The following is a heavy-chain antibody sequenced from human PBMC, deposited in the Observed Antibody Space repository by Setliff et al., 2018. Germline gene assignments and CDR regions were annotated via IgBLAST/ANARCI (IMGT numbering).Heavy chain of an antibody. CDR1: GVSISSTSYY. CDR2: IYYSGST. Sequence: PSETLSLTCTVSGVSISSTSYYWDWIRQSPGKGLEWIGAIYYSGSTYYNPSLKSRVSMSLNTSRNQFSLKLSSVTAADTAVYYCARGVILAGGVQNGMDVWGQGTTVTVSS. CDR3: ARGVILAGGVQNGMDV. J-gene: IGHJ6*02. D-gene: IGHD3-16*01. V-gene: IGHV4-39*07.